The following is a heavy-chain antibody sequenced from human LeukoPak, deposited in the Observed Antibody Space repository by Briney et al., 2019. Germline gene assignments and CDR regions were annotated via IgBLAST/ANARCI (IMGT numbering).Heavy chain of an antibody. CDR3: ARGVEAFDI. CDR2: VSGSGGST. V-gene: IGHV3-23*01. CDR1: GFTFSSYA. Sequence: GGSLRLSCAASGFTFSSYAMSWVRQAPGKGLEWVSAVSGSGGSTYYADSVKGRFTISRDNAKNSLYLQMNSLRAEDTAVYYCARGVEAFDIWGQGTMVTVSS. D-gene: IGHD3-3*01. J-gene: IGHJ3*02.